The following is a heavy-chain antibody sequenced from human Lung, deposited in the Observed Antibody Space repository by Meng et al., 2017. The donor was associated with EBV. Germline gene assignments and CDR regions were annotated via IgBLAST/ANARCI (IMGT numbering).Heavy chain of an antibody. CDR1: GGSFSGYY. J-gene: IGHJ1*01. D-gene: IGHD4-23*01. CDR2: INHSGST. CDR3: ARDEGGNSERGFQH. V-gene: IGHV4-34*09. Sequence: QVQLQEPGPGLVKPSQTLSLTCAVYGGSFSGYYWSWIRQPPGKGLEWIGEINHSGSTNYNPSLKSRVTISVDTSKNQFSLKLSSVTAADTAVYYCARDEGGNSERGFQHWGQGTLVTVSS.